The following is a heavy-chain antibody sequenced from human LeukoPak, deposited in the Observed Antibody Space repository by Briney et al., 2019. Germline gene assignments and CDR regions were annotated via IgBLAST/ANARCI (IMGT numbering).Heavy chain of an antibody. Sequence: GGSLRLSCAASGFTFSSYGMHWVRQAPGKGLEWVAVISYDGSNKYYADSVKDRFTISRDNSKNTLYLQMNSLRAEDTAVYYCAKDLGRDTMVQGYWGQGTLATVSS. D-gene: IGHD3-10*01. CDR2: ISYDGSNK. V-gene: IGHV3-30*18. J-gene: IGHJ4*02. CDR1: GFTFSSYG. CDR3: AKDLGRDTMVQGY.